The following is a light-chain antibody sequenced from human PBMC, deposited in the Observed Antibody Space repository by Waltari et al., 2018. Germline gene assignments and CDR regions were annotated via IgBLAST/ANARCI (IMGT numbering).Light chain of an antibody. CDR2: AAS. Sequence: EIVLTQSPGTLSLSPGERATLSCRASQSVSRSLAWYQQKPGQAPSLLIYAASTRATGIPYRFSGSGSGTDLSLTISRLEPEDFAVYYCQHYVRLPATFGQGTKVEIK. CDR3: QHYVRLPAT. J-gene: IGKJ1*01. CDR1: QSVSRS. V-gene: IGKV3-20*01.